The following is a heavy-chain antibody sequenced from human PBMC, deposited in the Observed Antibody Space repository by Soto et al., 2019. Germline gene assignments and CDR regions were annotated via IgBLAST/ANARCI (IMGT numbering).Heavy chain of an antibody. Sequence: PGGSLRLSCAASGFTFSSYSMNWVRQAPGKGLEWVSSISISSSYIYYAASVKGRFPISRDNAKNSLYLQMNSLRAEDRACYYGARDPDSSSSWGQGTLVTVSS. CDR2: ISISSSYI. V-gene: IGHV3-21*01. D-gene: IGHD6-6*01. CDR3: ARDPDSSSS. CDR1: GFTFSSYS. J-gene: IGHJ4*02.